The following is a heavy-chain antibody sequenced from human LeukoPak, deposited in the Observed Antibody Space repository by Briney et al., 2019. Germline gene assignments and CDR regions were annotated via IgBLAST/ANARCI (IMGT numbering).Heavy chain of an antibody. CDR3: ARAAQGTGAAAGTYYYYYYMDV. V-gene: IGHV1-8*01. D-gene: IGHD6-13*01. J-gene: IGHJ6*03. CDR2: MNPNSGNT. CDR1: GYTFTSYD. Sequence: ASVKVSCKASGYTFTSYDINWVRQATGQGLEWMGWMNPNSGNTGYAQKFQGRVTMTRNTSISTAYMELSSLRSDDTAVYYCARAAQGTGAAAGTYYYYYYMDVWGKGTTVTVSS.